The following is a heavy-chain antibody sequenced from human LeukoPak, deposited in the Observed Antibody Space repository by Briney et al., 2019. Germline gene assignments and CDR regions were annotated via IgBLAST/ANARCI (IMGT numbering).Heavy chain of an antibody. CDR3: VGDLGRYGSGNG. D-gene: IGHD3-10*01. CDR1: GFSFSSYS. Sequence: GGSLRLSCAASGFSFSSYSMNWVRQAPGKGPVWVSRINSDGSTTNYADSVKGRFTISRDNGKNTLYLQMNSLRAEDTAVYYCVGDLGRYGSGNGWGQGTLVTVSS. CDR2: INSDGSTT. J-gene: IGHJ4*02. V-gene: IGHV3-74*01.